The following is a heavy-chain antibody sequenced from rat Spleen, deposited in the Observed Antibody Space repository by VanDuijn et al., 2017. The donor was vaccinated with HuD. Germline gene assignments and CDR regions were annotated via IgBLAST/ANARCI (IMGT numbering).Heavy chain of an antibody. D-gene: IGHD1-1*01. V-gene: IGHV2-45*01. Sequence: QVQLKESGPRLVQPSETLSLTCTVSGFSLTSYSVSWVRQPSGKGLEWMGIMWSGGSTDYNSALKSRLSISRDTSKNQVFLKMNSLQSEDTTTYYCAREGTVSRYFDFWGPGTMVTVSS. J-gene: IGHJ1*01. CDR2: MWSGGST. CDR3: AREGTVSRYFDF. CDR1: GFSLTSYS.